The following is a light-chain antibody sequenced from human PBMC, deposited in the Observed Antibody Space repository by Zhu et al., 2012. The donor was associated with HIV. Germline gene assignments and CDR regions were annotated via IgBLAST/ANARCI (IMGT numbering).Light chain of an antibody. Sequence: DFQMTQSPSTLSASVGDTVTITYRASQRIGRWLAWYQQKPGKAPKFLIFEASRLESGVPSRFSGSGSETEFTLTISGLQPDDFGTYYCHQYKSYSDYTFGQGTKLEIK. J-gene: IGKJ2*01. CDR1: QRIGRW. CDR3: HQYKSYSDYT. V-gene: IGKV1-5*03. CDR2: EAS.